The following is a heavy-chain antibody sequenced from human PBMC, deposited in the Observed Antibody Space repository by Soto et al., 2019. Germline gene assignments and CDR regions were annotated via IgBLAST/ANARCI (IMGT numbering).Heavy chain of an antibody. V-gene: IGHV3-23*01. Sequence: EVLLLESGGGLVQPGGSLKLSCAASGFTFVSYAMTWVRQAPGKGLEWVSTISVSGTYTYYADSVEGRFTISRDNSKNTLYLQMNCLRAEDTAVYYCAQTAGITMVRGVLDSWGQGTLVTVSS. CDR1: GFTFVSYA. CDR2: ISVSGTYT. J-gene: IGHJ4*02. CDR3: AQTAGITMVRGVLDS. D-gene: IGHD3-10*01.